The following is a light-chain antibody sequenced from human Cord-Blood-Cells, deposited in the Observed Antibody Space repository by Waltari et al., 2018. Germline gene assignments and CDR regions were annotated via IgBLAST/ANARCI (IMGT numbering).Light chain of an antibody. V-gene: IGLV2-11*01. J-gene: IGLJ2*01. CDR3: CSYAGSYTSYVV. Sequence: QSALTQPRPVSGSPGPSVTISSPGTSSDVGGYNYVSWYQQHPAKAPNLMSYDVSKRPSGVPDRFSGSKSGNTASLTISGLQAEDEADYYCCSYAGSYTSYVVFGGGTKLTVL. CDR1: SSDVGGYNY. CDR2: DVS.